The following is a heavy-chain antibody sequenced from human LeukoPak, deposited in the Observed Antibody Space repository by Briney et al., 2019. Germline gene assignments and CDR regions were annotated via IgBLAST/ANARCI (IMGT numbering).Heavy chain of an antibody. J-gene: IGHJ4*02. Sequence: SETLSLICTVSGGSISSYYWSWIRQPPGKGLEWIGSIYYSGSTYYNPSLKSRVTISVDTSKNQFSLKLSSVTAADTAVYYCARDLVTQGAYWGQGTLVTVSS. CDR3: ARDLVTQGAY. V-gene: IGHV4-59*12. CDR1: GGSISSYY. D-gene: IGHD5-18*01. CDR2: IYYSGST.